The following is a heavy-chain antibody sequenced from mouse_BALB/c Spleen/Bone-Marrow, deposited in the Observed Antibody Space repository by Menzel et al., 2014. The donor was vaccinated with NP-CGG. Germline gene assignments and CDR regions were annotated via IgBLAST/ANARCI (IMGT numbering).Heavy chain of an antibody. V-gene: IGHV2-2*02. CDR2: IWSGGNR. D-gene: IGHD2-4*01. CDR3: ARNYDFGDYYAMDY. J-gene: IGHJ4*01. Sequence: QVQLKQPGPGLVQPSQSLSITCTVSGFSISNYAVHWVRQSPGKGLEWLGVIWSGGNRDYNAAFISRLSIGKDNSKSXVFFKMNSLQPNDTAIYYCARNYDFGDYYAMDYWGQGTSVTVSS. CDR1: GFSISNYA.